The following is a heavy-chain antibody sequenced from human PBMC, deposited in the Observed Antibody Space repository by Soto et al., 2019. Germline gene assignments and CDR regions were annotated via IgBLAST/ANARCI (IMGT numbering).Heavy chain of an antibody. D-gene: IGHD6-13*01. CDR1: GFTFSDYY. CDR2: ISSSSSYT. V-gene: IGHV3-11*05. CDR3: ARDLAAAGTHWFDP. Sequence: QVQLVESGGGLVKPGGSLRLSCAASGFTFSDYYMSWVSQAPGKGLEWVSYISSSSSYTNYADSVKGRFTISRDNAKNSLYLQMNSLRAEDTAVYYCARDLAAAGTHWFDPWGQGTLVTVSS. J-gene: IGHJ5*02.